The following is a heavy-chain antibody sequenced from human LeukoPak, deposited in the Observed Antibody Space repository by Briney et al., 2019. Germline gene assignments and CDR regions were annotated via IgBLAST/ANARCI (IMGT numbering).Heavy chain of an antibody. Sequence: SETLSLTCTVSGGSISSYYWSWIRQPPGKGLEWIGYNYYSGSTNYNPSLKSRVTISVDTSKNQFSLKLSSVTAADTAVYYCARVGYSSSWYLAGWGQGTLVTVSS. D-gene: IGHD6-13*01. V-gene: IGHV4-59*01. J-gene: IGHJ4*02. CDR1: GGSISSYY. CDR2: NYYSGST. CDR3: ARVGYSSSWYLAG.